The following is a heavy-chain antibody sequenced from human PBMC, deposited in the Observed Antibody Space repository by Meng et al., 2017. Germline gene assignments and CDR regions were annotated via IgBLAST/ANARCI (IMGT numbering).Heavy chain of an antibody. D-gene: IGHD2-21*01. CDR1: RSPFPSYY. Sequence: QVVRSGAEGQKPGVYVKVSYKAARSPFPSYYMHWGRQAPGQGLEWMGIINPSGGSTSYAQKFQGRVTMTRDTSTRTVYMELSSLRSEDTAVYYCASSSGWGDPVYDYWGQGTLVTVSS. J-gene: IGHJ4*02. CDR3: ASSSGWGDPVYDY. CDR2: INPSGGST. V-gene: IGHV1-46*01.